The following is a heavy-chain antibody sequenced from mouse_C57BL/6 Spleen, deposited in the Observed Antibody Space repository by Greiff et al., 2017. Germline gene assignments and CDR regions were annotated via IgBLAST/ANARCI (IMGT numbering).Heavy chain of an antibody. CDR2: INPSTGGT. J-gene: IGHJ2*01. V-gene: IGHV1-42*01. D-gene: IGHD2-2*01. Sequence: EVKLVESGPELVKPGASVKISCKASGYSFTGYYMNWVKQSPEKSLEWIGEINPSTGGTTYNQKFKAKATLTVDKSSSTAYMQLKSLTSEDSAVYYCARSGYDGDYWGQGTTLTVSS. CDR3: ARSGYDGDY. CDR1: GYSFTGYY.